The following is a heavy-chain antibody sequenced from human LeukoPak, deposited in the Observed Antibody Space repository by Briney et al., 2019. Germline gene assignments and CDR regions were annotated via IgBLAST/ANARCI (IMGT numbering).Heavy chain of an antibody. Sequence: SETLSLTCAVSGGSISSGGYSWSWIRQPPGKGLEWIGYIYHSGSTYYNPSLKSRVTISVDTSKNQFSLKLSSVTAADTAVYYCARVVVGATNLLFDYWGQGTLVTVSS. D-gene: IGHD1-26*01. CDR3: ARVVVGATNLLFDY. CDR2: IYHSGST. J-gene: IGHJ4*02. CDR1: GGSISSGGYS. V-gene: IGHV4-30-2*01.